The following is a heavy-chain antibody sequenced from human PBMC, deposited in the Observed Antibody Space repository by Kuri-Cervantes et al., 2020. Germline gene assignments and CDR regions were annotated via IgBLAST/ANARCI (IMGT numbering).Heavy chain of an antibody. D-gene: IGHD6-13*01. CDR3: AKRRSYSRIFDY. CDR2: ISGSGGST. CDR1: GFTFSSYA. J-gene: IGHJ4*02. V-gene: IGHV3-23*01. Sequence: GGSLRLSCAASGFTFSSYAMGWVRQAPGKGLEWVSAISGSGGSTYYADSVKGRFTISRDNSKNTLYLQMNSPRAEDTAVYYCAKRRSYSRIFDYWGQGTLVTVSS.